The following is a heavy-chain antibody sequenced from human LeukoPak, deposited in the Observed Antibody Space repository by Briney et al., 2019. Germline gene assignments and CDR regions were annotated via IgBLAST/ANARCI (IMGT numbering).Heavy chain of an antibody. V-gene: IGHV5-10-1*01. J-gene: IGHJ3*02. CDR2: VDPSDSYT. Sequence: GESLQISFKGSGYRFTSYWISWVRQMPGKGLEWMGRVDPSDSYTNYSPSFQGHVSISADKSISTAYLQWRSLKASDTAMYYCASLFRDDVFDIWGQGTMVTVSS. D-gene: IGHD3-10*01. CDR3: ASLFRDDVFDI. CDR1: GYRFTSYW.